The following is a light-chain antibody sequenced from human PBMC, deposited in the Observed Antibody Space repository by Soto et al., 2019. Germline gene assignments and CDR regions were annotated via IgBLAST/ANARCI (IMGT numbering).Light chain of an antibody. CDR3: LQDSVYPWT. V-gene: IGKV1-6*01. Sequence: AIQVTQSPSSLSASVGDRVTISCRASQGIGNDLGWYQQKPGKAPKLLIYEASTLQTGVASRFSGSGSGTDFTLTISSLQPEDFATYYCLQDSVYPWTFGQGTKVEVK. CDR1: QGIGND. J-gene: IGKJ1*01. CDR2: EAS.